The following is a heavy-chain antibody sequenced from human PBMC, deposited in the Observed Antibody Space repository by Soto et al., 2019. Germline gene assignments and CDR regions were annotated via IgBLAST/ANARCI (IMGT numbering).Heavy chain of an antibody. V-gene: IGHV1-69*01. J-gene: IGHJ4*02. CDR1: GDTFSSYA. Sequence: QVQLVQSGAEVKKPGSSVKVSCKASGDTFSSYAINWVRQAPGQGLEWMGGIIPMFGTANYAQKFKGRVTIPAGESTSTVYMELSSLRSEDTAGYYCARVGPAHYYDSSGYYSPLDYWGQGTLVTVSS. CDR2: IIPMFGTA. CDR3: ARVGPAHYYDSSGYYSPLDY. D-gene: IGHD3-22*01.